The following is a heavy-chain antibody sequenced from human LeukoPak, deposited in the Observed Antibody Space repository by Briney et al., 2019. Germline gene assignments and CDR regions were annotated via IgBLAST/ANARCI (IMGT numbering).Heavy chain of an antibody. J-gene: IGHJ4*02. CDR2: ISSNGGST. CDR1: GFTFSSYA. CDR3: VKDRYSSSSAGDY. Sequence: GGSLRLSCSASGFTFSSYAMHWVRQAPGKGLEYVSAISSNGGSTYYADSVKDRFTISRDNSKNTLYLQMSSLRAEGTAVYYCVKDRYSSSSAGDYWGQGTLVTVSS. V-gene: IGHV3-64D*09. D-gene: IGHD6-6*01.